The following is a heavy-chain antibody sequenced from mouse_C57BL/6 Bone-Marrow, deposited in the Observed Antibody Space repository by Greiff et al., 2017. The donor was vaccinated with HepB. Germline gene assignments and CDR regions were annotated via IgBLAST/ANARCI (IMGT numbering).Heavy chain of an antibody. CDR1: GYSITSGCY. J-gene: IGHJ4*01. V-gene: IGHV3-6*01. CDR3: ARDLIPPEGAMDY. CDR2: ISYDGSN. D-gene: IGHD5-1-1*01. Sequence: EVKLQESGPGLVKPSQSLSLPCSVTGYSITSGCYWNWIRQFPGNTLEWMGYISYDGSNNYNPSLKNRISITRDTSKNQFFLKLNSVTTEDTATYYCARDLIPPEGAMDYWGQGTSVTVSS.